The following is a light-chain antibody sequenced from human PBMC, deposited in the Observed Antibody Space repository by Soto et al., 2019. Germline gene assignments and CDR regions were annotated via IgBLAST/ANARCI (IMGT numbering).Light chain of an antibody. CDR2: GAS. CDR3: QQYGSSRT. V-gene: IGKV3-20*01. J-gene: IGKJ1*01. Sequence: IVFSQSPGTLSMSQGERATLSCRASQSVSSSYLAWYQQKPGQAPRLLIYGASSRATGIPDRFSGSGSGTDFTLTISRLEPEDFAVYYCQQYGSSRTFGQGTKVDI. CDR1: QSVSSSY.